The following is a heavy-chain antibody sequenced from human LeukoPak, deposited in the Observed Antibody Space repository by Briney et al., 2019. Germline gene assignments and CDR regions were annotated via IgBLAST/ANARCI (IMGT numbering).Heavy chain of an antibody. CDR2: INSDGSTI. V-gene: IGHV3-74*01. J-gene: IGHJ4*02. D-gene: IGHD1-20*01. CDR1: GFTFSSYW. Sequence: PGGSLRLSCAASGFTFSSYWMHWVRQAPGKGLVWVSRINSDGSTITYADSVKGRFTISRDNARNTLYLQMNSLRAKDTAVYYCARVTVSSSEVIFDHWGQGSLVTVSS. CDR3: ARVTVSSSEVIFDH.